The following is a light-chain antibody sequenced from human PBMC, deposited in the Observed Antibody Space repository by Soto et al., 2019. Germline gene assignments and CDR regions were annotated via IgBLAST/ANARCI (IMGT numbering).Light chain of an antibody. V-gene: IGKV3-20*01. Sequence: EIVLTQSPGTLSLSPGERATLCCRSSQSVSSSHLAWYQQKPGQAPRLLIYGTSSRATGIPDRFSGSGSGTEFTLTISSLQPDDFATYYCQQYTYYPWTFGQGTKVDIK. CDR1: QSVSSSH. J-gene: IGKJ1*01. CDR3: QQYTYYPWT. CDR2: GTS.